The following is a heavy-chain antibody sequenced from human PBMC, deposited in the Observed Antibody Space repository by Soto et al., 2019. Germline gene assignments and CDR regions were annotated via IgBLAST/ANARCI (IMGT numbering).Heavy chain of an antibody. J-gene: IGHJ6*02. Sequence: WDALKISCEGSGYSFTSYWISWVRQMPGKGLEWMGRIDPSDSYTNYSPSFQGHVTISPDKSISTAYLQWSSLKASDTAMYYCGHTTTYGMDVWGQGTKVTVSS. CDR1: GYSFTSYW. V-gene: IGHV5-10-1*01. CDR3: GHTTTYGMDV. CDR2: IDPSDSYT. D-gene: IGHD4-17*01.